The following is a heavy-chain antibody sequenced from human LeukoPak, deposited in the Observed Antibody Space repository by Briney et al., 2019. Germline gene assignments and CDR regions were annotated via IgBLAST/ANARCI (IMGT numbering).Heavy chain of an antibody. CDR3: AKGDDSSGYNNRGSDAFDI. CDR1: GFTFDDYA. J-gene: IGHJ3*02. CDR2: ISWNSGSI. D-gene: IGHD3-22*01. Sequence: GGSLRLSCAASGFTFDDYAMHWVRQAPGKGLEWVSGISWNSGSIGYADSVKGRFTISRDNAKNSLYLQMNSLRAEDMALYYCAKGDDSSGYNNRGSDAFDIWGQGTMVTVSS. V-gene: IGHV3-9*03.